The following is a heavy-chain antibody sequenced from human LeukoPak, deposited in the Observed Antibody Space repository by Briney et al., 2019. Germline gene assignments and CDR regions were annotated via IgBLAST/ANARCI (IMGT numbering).Heavy chain of an antibody. D-gene: IGHD1/OR15-1a*01. CDR2: MNKDGSEK. Sequence: VRQXPGKGPEWVANMNKDGSEKYYVDSVKGRFTISRDTAKNSLYLQMNNLRAEDTALYYCARNNDMDVWGQGTTVIVSS. V-gene: IGHV3-7*03. CDR3: ARNNDMDV. J-gene: IGHJ6*02.